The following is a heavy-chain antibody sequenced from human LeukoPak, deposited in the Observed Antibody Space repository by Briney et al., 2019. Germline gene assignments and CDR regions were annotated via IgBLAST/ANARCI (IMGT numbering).Heavy chain of an antibody. CDR1: GGSISSSSYY. Sequence: SETLSLTCTVFGGSISSSSYYWGWIRQPPGKGLEWIGSIYYSGSTYYNPSLKSRVTISVDTSKNQFSLKLSSVTAADTAVYYCARLYCSGGSCYAIDYWGQGTLVTVSS. D-gene: IGHD2-15*01. J-gene: IGHJ4*02. CDR3: ARLYCSGGSCYAIDY. V-gene: IGHV4-39*01. CDR2: IYYSGST.